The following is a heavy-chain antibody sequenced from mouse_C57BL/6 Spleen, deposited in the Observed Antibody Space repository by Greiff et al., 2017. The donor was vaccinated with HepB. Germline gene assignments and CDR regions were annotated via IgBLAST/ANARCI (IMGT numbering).Heavy chain of an antibody. J-gene: IGHJ3*01. CDR1: GFTFSSYG. CDR3: ARQYYGSSLAWFAY. V-gene: IGHV5-6*01. Sequence: DVHLVESGGDLVKPGGSLKLSCAASGFTFSSYGMSWVRQTPDKRLEWVATISSGGSYTYYPDSVKGRFTISRDNAKNTLYLQMSSLKSEDTAMYYCARQYYGSSLAWFAYWGQGTLVTDSA. D-gene: IGHD1-1*01. CDR2: ISSGGSYT.